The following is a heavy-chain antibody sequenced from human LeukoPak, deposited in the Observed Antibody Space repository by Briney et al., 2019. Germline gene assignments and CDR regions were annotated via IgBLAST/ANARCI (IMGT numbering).Heavy chain of an antibody. CDR2: IWYDGSNE. CDR1: GFTFSSYD. V-gene: IGHV3-33*01. CDR3: ARGRYTSSPYFDY. D-gene: IGHD6-6*01. Sequence: PGGSLRLSCAASGFTFSSYDLHWVRQAPGKGLERVAVIWYDGSNEYYADSVQGRFTISRDNSKNTLYLQMNSLRADDTAVYYCARGRYTSSPYFDYWGQGALVTVSS. J-gene: IGHJ4*02.